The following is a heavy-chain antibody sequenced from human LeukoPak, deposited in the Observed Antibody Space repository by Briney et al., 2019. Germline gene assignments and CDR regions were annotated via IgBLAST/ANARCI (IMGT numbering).Heavy chain of an antibody. V-gene: IGHV4-31*03. CDR1: GGSISSGGYY. CDR3: ARDVRRYYFDY. Sequence: SRTLSLTCTVSGGSISSGGYYWSWIRQHPGKGLEWIGYIYYSGSTYYNPSPKSRVTMSVDTSKNQFSLKLSSVTAADTAVYYCARDVRRYYFDYWGQGTLVTVSS. CDR2: IYYSGST. J-gene: IGHJ4*02. D-gene: IGHD1-14*01.